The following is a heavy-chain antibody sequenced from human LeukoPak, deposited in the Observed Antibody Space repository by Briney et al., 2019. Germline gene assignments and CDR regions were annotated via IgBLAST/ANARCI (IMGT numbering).Heavy chain of an antibody. CDR2: IWYDGSNK. D-gene: IGHD1-26*01. Sequence: PGGSLRLSCAASGFTFSSYGMHWVRQAPGKGLEWVAVIWYDGSNKYYADSVKGRFTIPRDNSKNTLYLQMNSLRAEDAAVYYCAKDPRGSYSRDYYYYMDVWGKGTTVTVSS. CDR3: AKDPRGSYSRDYYYYMDV. V-gene: IGHV3-33*06. J-gene: IGHJ6*03. CDR1: GFTFSSYG.